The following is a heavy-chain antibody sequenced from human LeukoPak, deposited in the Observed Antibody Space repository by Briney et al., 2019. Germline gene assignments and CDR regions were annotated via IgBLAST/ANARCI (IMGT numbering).Heavy chain of an antibody. J-gene: IGHJ6*03. CDR2: ISYDGSKR. CDR3: ARGSLFFMDYMDV. Sequence: GGSLRLSCAVSGFTFSSYGMHWVRQAPGKGLEWVAVISYDGSKRYFADSVKGRFTISRDNSKNTLYLQMNSLRAEDTAVYYCARGSLFFMDYMDVWGKGTTVTISS. V-gene: IGHV3-30*03. CDR1: GFTFSSYG. D-gene: IGHD2-21*01.